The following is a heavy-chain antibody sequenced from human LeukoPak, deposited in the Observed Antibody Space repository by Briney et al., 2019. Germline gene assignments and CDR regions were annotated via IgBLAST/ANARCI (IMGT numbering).Heavy chain of an antibody. CDR3: ARTLGYCSSTSCYTFDY. CDR2: ISYDGSNK. D-gene: IGHD2-2*02. Sequence: GGSLRLSCAASGFTFSSYAMHWVRQAPGKGLEWVAVISYDGSNKYYADSVKGRFTISRDNSKNTLYLQMNSLRAEDTAVYYCARTLGYCSSTSCYTFDYWGQGTLVTVSS. J-gene: IGHJ4*02. CDR1: GFTFSSYA. V-gene: IGHV3-30*04.